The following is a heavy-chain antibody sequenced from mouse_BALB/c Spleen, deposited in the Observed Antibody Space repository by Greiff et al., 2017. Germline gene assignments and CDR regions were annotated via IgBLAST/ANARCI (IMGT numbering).Heavy chain of an antibody. D-gene: IGHD2-12*01. Sequence: VKLVESGAELMKPGASVKISCKATGYTFSSYWIEWVKQRPGHGLEWIGEILPGSGSTNYNEKFKGKATFTADTSSNTAYMQLSSLTSEDSAVYYCARGSYDVGAMDYWGQGTSVTVSS. CDR1: GYTFSSYW. CDR2: ILPGSGST. V-gene: IGHV1-9*01. CDR3: ARGSYDVGAMDY. J-gene: IGHJ4*01.